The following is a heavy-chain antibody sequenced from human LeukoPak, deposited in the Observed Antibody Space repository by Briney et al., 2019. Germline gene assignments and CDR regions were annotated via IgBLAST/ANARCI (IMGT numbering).Heavy chain of an antibody. V-gene: IGHV1-8*01. Sequence: ASVKVSCKASGYTFTSYDINWVRQATGQGLEWMGWMNPNSGNTGYAQKFQGRVTMIRNTSISTAYMELSSLRSEDTAVYYCATSNYYDSSGYYEVDYWGQGTLVTVSS. D-gene: IGHD3-22*01. CDR2: MNPNSGNT. J-gene: IGHJ4*02. CDR1: GYTFTSYD. CDR3: ATSNYYDSSGYYEVDY.